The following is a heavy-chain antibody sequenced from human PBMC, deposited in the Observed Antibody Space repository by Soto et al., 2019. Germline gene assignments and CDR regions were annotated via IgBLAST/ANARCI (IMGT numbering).Heavy chain of an antibody. J-gene: IGHJ4*01. CDR3: ATYNILTGYRYFDY. D-gene: IGHD3-9*01. V-gene: IGHV3-23*01. CDR1: GFTFTTAW. Sequence: PGGSLSLSCAASGFTFTTAWINWVRQAPGKGLEWVSTISSGGGNTYYADSVKGRFTISRDNSKNTLYLQMNSLRAEDTAVYYCATYNILTGYRYFDYWGLGTLVTVSS. CDR2: ISSGGGNT.